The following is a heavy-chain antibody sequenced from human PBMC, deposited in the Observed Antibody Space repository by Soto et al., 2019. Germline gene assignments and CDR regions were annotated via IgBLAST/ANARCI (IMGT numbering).Heavy chain of an antibody. J-gene: IGHJ4*02. CDR1: GFTFSDHY. CDR3: SSAWFGELKNFDY. CDR2: IRNKANSYTT. D-gene: IGHD3-10*01. V-gene: IGHV3-72*01. Sequence: EVQLVESGGGLVQPGGSLRLSCAASGFTFSDHYMEWVRQAPGKGLEWVGRIRNKANSYTTEYGASVKGRFTISRDYSKPSLHLQMNTLKTEDTAVYYCSSAWFGELKNFDYRGQVTLVTVSA.